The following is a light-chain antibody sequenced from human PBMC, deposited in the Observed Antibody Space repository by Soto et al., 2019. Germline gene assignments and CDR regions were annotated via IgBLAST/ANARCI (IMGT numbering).Light chain of an antibody. CDR1: SGHSSYA. V-gene: IGLV4-69*01. J-gene: IGLJ2*01. CDR2: LNSDGSH. Sequence: QSVLTQSPSASASLGASVKLTCTLSSGHSSYAIAWHQQQPEKGPRYLMKLNSDGSHSKGDGIPDRFSGSSSGAERYLTISSLQSGDEADYYCQTWGSYVIFGGGTKVTVL. CDR3: QTWGSYVI.